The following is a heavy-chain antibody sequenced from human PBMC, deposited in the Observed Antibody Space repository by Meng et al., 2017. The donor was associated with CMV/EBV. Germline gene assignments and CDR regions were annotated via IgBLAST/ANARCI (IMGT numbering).Heavy chain of an antibody. V-gene: IGHV1-2*02. Sequence: QVQLVQSGAEVKKPGASVKVSCKASGYTFTGYYMHWVRQAPGQGLEWMGWINPNSGGTNYAQKFQGRVTMTRDMSISTAYMELSRLRSDDTAVYYCARGKVATIAGGWFDPWGQGTLVTASS. CDR3: ARGKVATIAGGWFDP. D-gene: IGHD5-12*01. CDR2: INPNSGGT. CDR1: GYTFTGYY. J-gene: IGHJ5*02.